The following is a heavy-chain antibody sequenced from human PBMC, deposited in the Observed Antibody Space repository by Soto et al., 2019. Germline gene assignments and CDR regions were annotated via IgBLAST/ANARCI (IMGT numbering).Heavy chain of an antibody. J-gene: IGHJ4*02. CDR2: INPSGGST. V-gene: IGHV1-46*03. Sequence: ASVKVSCKASGYTFTSYYMHWVRQAPGQGLEWMGIINPSGGSTSYAQKFQGRVTMTRDTSTSTVYMELSSLRSEDTAVYYCARDHKCGSGSYYPYCFAYWGQGTLVTVAS. D-gene: IGHD3-10*01. CDR3: ARDHKCGSGSYYPYCFAY. CDR1: GYTFTSYY.